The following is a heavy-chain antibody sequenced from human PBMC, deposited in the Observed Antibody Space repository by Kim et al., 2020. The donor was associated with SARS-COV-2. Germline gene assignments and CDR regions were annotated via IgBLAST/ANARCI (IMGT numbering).Heavy chain of an antibody. D-gene: IGHD3-10*01. CDR3: TTDYQSRSMVRGVIRRGSEFY. CDR1: GFTFSNAW. CDR2: IKSKTDGGTT. Sequence: GGSLRLSCAASGFTFSNAWMSWVRQAPGKGLEWVGRIKSKTDGGTTDYAAPVKGRFTISRDDSKNTLYLQMNSLKTEDTAVYYCTTDYQSRSMVRGVIRRGSEFYWGQGTLVTVSS. V-gene: IGHV3-15*01. J-gene: IGHJ4*02.